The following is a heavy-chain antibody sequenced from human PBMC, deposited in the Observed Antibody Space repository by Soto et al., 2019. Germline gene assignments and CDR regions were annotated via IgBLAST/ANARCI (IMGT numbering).Heavy chain of an antibody. D-gene: IGHD3-10*01. CDR3: ARGVGSGSYYNQYHWFDP. CDR2: ISAYNGNT. Sequence: ASVKVSCKASGYTFTSYAMHWVRQAPGQGLEWMGWISAYNGNTKYAQKLQGRVTMTTDTSTSTAYMELRSLRSDDTAVYYCARGVGSGSYYNQYHWFDPWGQGTLVTVSS. V-gene: IGHV1-18*01. J-gene: IGHJ5*02. CDR1: GYTFTSYA.